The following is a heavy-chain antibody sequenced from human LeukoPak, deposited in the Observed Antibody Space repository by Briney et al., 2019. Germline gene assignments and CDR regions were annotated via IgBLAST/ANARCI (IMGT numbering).Heavy chain of an antibody. CDR3: ATSLVGAPEFDY. CDR1: GGSISSSSYY. Sequence: PSETLSLTCTVSGGSISSSSYYWGWIRQPPGKRLEWIGSIYYSGSTYYNPSLKSRVTISVDTSKNQFSLKLSSVTAADTAVYYCATSLVGAPEFDYWDQGTLVTVSS. J-gene: IGHJ4*02. V-gene: IGHV4-39*07. CDR2: IYYSGST. D-gene: IGHD1-26*01.